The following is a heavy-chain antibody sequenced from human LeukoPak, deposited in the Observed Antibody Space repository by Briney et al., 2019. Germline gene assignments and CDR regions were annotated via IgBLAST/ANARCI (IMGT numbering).Heavy chain of an antibody. V-gene: IGHV3-23*01. CDR2: ITGSGSIT. J-gene: IGHJ4*02. CDR3: AKMQGYFDY. CDR1: GFTFSSQG. Sequence: QTGGSLRLSCAASGFTFSSQGMSWVRQAPGKGLEWVSAITGSGSITYYSDSVKGQFTISRDNSKNTVYLQLNSLRVEDTAVYYCAKMQGYFDYWGQGTLVTVSS.